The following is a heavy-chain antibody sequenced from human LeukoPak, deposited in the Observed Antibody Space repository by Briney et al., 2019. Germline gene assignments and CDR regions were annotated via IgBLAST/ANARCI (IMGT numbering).Heavy chain of an antibody. CDR3: ARNTERQGGWFDP. CDR2: IYHSGST. Sequence: SETLSLTCTVSGGSISSSSYYWGWIRQPPGKGLEWIGSIYHSGSTYYNPSLKSRVTISVDTSKNQFSLKLSSVTAADTAVYYCARNTERQGGWFDPWGQGTLVTVSS. J-gene: IGHJ5*02. CDR1: GGSISSSSYY. D-gene: IGHD1-1*01. V-gene: IGHV4-39*07.